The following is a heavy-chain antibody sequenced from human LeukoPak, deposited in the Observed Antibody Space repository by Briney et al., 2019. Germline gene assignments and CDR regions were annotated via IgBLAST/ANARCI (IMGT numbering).Heavy chain of an antibody. Sequence: PSETLSLTCTSADYSISSGYYWVWIRQPPGKGLEGIGSIYHTESTYYNPSLNRRATISVDTSKTPFPLKLSSVTAADTAVYYCARDGMAVAEGDYYYYLDVWGKGTTVTVSS. J-gene: IGHJ6*03. V-gene: IGHV4-38-2*02. CDR2: IYHTEST. CDR3: ARDGMAVAEGDYYYYLDV. D-gene: IGHD6-19*01. CDR1: DYSISSGYY.